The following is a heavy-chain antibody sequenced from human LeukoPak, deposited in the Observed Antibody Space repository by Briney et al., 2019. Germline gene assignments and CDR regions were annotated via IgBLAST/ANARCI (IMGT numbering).Heavy chain of an antibody. Sequence: GGSLRLSCAASGFIFSDYYMTWIRQAPGKGLEWVSYISSSSSYIYYADSVKGRFTISRDNAKNSLYLQMNSLRAEDTAVYYCARVISVAGYDYWGQGTLVTVSS. CDR2: ISSSSSYI. D-gene: IGHD6-19*01. CDR3: ARVISVAGYDY. J-gene: IGHJ4*02. V-gene: IGHV3-11*06. CDR1: GFIFSDYY.